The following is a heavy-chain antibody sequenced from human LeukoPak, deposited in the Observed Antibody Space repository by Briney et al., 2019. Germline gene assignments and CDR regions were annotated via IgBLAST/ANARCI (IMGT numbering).Heavy chain of an antibody. D-gene: IGHD3-10*01. CDR2: INPNSGGT. CDR1: GYTFTGYY. CDR3: ARIRITMVRGVIRNDAFDI. V-gene: IGHV1-2*02. Sequence: ASVKVSCKASGYTFTGYYMHWVRQAPGQGLEWMGWINPNSGGTNYAQKFQGRVAMTRDTSISTAYMELSRLRSDDTAVYYCARIRITMVRGVIRNDAFDIWGQGTMVTVSS. J-gene: IGHJ3*02.